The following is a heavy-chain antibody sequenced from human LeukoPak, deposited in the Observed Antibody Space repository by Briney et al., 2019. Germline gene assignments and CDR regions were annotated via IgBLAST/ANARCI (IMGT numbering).Heavy chain of an antibody. CDR3: ARDGKASGSYWGDYYYYMDV. J-gene: IGHJ6*03. D-gene: IGHD1-26*01. V-gene: IGHV3-11*01. CDR2: ISSSGSTI. CDR1: GFTFSDYY. Sequence: GGSLRLSCAASGFTFSDYYMSWIRQAPGKGLEWVSYISSSGSTIYYADSVKGRFTISRDNAKNSLYLQMNSLRAEDTAVYYCARDGKASGSYWGDYYYYMDVWGKGTTVTISS.